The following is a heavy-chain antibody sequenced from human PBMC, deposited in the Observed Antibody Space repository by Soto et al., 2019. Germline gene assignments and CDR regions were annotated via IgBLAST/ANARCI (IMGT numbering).Heavy chain of an antibody. CDR2: ISSSGSTI. J-gene: IGHJ4*02. D-gene: IGHD2-2*01. CDR1: GFTFSDCY. CDR3: AGPRPGNKYYSFDY. V-gene: IGHV3-11*01. Sequence: GGSLRLSCAASGFTFSDCYMNWIRQAPGKGLEWVSFISSSGSTIYYADSVKGRFTISRDNAKNSRYLEMNSLRAEDTAVYYCAGPRPGNKYYSFDYWGLGTLVTVSS.